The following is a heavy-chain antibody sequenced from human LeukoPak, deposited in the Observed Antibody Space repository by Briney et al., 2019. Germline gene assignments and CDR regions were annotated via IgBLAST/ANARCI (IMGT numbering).Heavy chain of an antibody. CDR1: GFTFSNYA. CDR3: AKVPYSDYGAGRPPFMDI. Sequence: PGGSLRLSCAASGFTFSNYAMSWVRQAPGQGLEWVSTITDSGGTTYYADYVKGRFTISRDNSKNTLYLQMNSLRDEDTAVYYCAKVPYSDYGAGRPPFMDIWGHGTTVAVSS. D-gene: IGHD3-10*01. CDR2: ITDSGGTT. V-gene: IGHV3-23*01. J-gene: IGHJ6*02.